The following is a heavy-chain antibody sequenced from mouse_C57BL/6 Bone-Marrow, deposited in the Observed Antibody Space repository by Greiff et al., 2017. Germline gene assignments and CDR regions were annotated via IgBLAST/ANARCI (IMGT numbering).Heavy chain of an antibody. CDR2: SRNKANDYTT. Sequence: EVQGVESGGGLVQSGRSLRLSCATSGFTFSDFYMEWVRQAPGKGLEWIAASRNKANDYTTEYSASVKGRFIVSRDTSQSILYLQMNALRAEDTAMYYCAREAWDGYFDVWGTGTTVTVSS. V-gene: IGHV7-1*01. CDR1: GFTFSDFY. CDR3: AREAWDGYFDV. J-gene: IGHJ1*03. D-gene: IGHD4-1*01.